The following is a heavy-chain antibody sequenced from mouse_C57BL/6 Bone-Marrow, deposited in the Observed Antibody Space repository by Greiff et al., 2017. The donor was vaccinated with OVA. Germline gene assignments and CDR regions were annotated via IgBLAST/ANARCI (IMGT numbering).Heavy chain of an antibody. J-gene: IGHJ1*03. CDR2: INPYNGDT. CDR1: GYSFTGYF. V-gene: IGHV1-20*01. Sequence: LMEPGDSVKISCKASGYSFTGYFMNWVMQSHGKSLEWIRRINPYNGDTFYNQKFKGKATLTVDKSSSTAHMELRSLTSEDSAVYYCARLGYYGSSYDWYFDVWGTGTTVTVSS. CDR3: ARLGYYGSSYDWYFDV. D-gene: IGHD1-1*01.